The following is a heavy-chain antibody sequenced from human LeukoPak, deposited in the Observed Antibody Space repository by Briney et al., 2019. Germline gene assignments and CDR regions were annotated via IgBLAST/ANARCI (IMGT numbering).Heavy chain of an antibody. CDR2: ISWNSGSI. Sequence: GRSLRLSCAASGFTFDDYAMHWVRQAPGKGLEWVSGISWNSGSIGYADSVKGRFTISRDDAKNSLYLQMNSLRAEDMALYYCAKGATGYSNSGYFDYWGQGTLVTVSS. V-gene: IGHV3-9*03. J-gene: IGHJ4*02. CDR1: GFTFDDYA. CDR3: AKGATGYSNSGYFDY. D-gene: IGHD6-13*01.